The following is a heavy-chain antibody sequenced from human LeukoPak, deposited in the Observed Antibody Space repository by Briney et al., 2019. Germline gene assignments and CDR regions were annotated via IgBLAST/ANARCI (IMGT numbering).Heavy chain of an antibody. D-gene: IGHD5-18*01. CDR3: ARDGDEYSYGYGDAFDI. CDR2: ITGGSYTI. CDR1: GFTFSNS. Sequence: GGSLRLSCAASGFTFSNSMNWVRQAPGKGLEWVSYITGGSYTIYYAQSVRGRFTISRDNAKSSLYLQMNSLRVEDTAVYYCARDGDEYSYGYGDAFDIWGQGTMVTVSS. J-gene: IGHJ3*02. V-gene: IGHV3-48*01.